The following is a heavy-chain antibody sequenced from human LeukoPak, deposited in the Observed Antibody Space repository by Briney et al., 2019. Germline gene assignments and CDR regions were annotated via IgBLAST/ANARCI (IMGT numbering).Heavy chain of an antibody. CDR1: GGSISGYY. J-gene: IGHJ4*02. CDR3: ARGESGYTYGSDY. D-gene: IGHD5-18*01. CDR2: IYYSGST. V-gene: IGHV4-59*01. Sequence: RASETLSLTCTVSGGSISGYYWSWIRQPPGKGLEWIGYIYYSGSTNYNPSLKSRVTMSVDTSKNQFSLKLSSVTAADTAMYYCARGESGYTYGSDYWGQGTLVTVSS.